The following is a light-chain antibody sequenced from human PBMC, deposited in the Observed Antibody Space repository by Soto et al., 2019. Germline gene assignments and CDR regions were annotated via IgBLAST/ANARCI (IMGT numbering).Light chain of an antibody. V-gene: IGLV3-21*02. Sequence: SYELTQPPSVSVAPGQTARMTCAGNDIGSKSVHWYQKRSGQAPVLVVYDDSDRPSGIPERFSGSNSGSTATLIISRVEAGDEADYFCQVWDISTDHVVFGGGTKLTVL. CDR1: DIGSKS. J-gene: IGLJ2*01. CDR3: QVWDISTDHVV. CDR2: DDS.